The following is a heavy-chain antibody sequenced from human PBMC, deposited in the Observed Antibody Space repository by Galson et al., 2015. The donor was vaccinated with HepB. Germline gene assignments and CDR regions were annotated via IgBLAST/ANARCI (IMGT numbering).Heavy chain of an antibody. D-gene: IGHD3-10*01. CDR3: ATQVGYYGSGSYYLDYYDY. CDR2: INPSGGST. J-gene: IGHJ4*02. V-gene: IGHV1-46*03. CDR1: GYTFTSYY. Sequence: SVKVSCKASGYTFTSYYMHWVRQAPGQGLEWMGIINPSGGSTSYAQKFQGRVTMTRDTSTSTVYMELSSLRSEDTAVYYCATQVGYYGSGSYYLDYYDYWGQGTLVTVSS.